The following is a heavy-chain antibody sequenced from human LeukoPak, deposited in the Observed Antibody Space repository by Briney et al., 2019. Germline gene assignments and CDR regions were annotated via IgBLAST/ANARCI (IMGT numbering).Heavy chain of an antibody. CDR3: ARRVRGVYYFDY. V-gene: IGHV4-34*01. CDR1: GGSFSGYY. CDR2: INHSGST. D-gene: IGHD2-8*02. Sequence: SETLSLTCAVYGGSFSGYYWSWIRQPPGKGLEWIGEINHSGSTNYNPSLKSRDTISVDTSKNQFSLKLSSVTAADTAVYYCARRVRGVYYFDYWGQGTLVTVSS. J-gene: IGHJ4*02.